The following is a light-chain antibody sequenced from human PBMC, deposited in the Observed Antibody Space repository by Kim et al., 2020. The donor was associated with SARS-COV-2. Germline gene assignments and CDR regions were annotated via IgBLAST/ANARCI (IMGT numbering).Light chain of an antibody. CDR1: QGVSSY. Sequence: ASTGDRITNTCRASQGVSSYLAWYQQTQGKDPKLLIDAASTLQSGGPSRFSGSRSGTDFTLTISYLQSEDCATYYCQQYYSYLPYSFGQGTDLEI. CDR2: AAS. V-gene: IGKV1-8*01. J-gene: IGKJ2*03. CDR3: QQYYSYLPYS.